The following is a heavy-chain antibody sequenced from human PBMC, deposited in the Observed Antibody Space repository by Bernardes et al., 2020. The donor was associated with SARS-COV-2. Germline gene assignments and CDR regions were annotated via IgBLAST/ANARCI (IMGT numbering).Heavy chain of an antibody. CDR3: ARHGRIPEPYALEDY. Sequence: SETLSLTCTVSGGSISSSSYYWGWLLQPPGKGLEWIGSIYYSGSTYYNPSLKSRVTISVDTSKNQFSLKLSSVTAADTAVYYCARHGRIPEPYALEDYWGQGTLVTVSS. CDR1: GGSISSSSYY. V-gene: IGHV4-39*01. CDR2: IYYSGST. D-gene: IGHD6-6*01. J-gene: IGHJ4*02.